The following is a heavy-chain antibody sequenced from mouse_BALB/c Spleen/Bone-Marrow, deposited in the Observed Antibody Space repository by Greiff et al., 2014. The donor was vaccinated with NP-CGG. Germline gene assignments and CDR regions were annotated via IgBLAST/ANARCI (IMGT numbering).Heavy chain of an antibody. CDR3: ARKVWYYAMDY. Sequence: VQLQQSGPELVKPGASVKMSCKASGYTFTSYVMHWVKQKPGQGLEWIGYINPYNDGTKYNEKFKGEATLTSDKSSSTAYMELSSLTSEDSAVYYCARKVWYYAMDYWGQGTSVTVSS. V-gene: IGHV1-14*01. D-gene: IGHD2-10*02. J-gene: IGHJ4*01. CDR1: GYTFTSYV. CDR2: INPYNDGT.